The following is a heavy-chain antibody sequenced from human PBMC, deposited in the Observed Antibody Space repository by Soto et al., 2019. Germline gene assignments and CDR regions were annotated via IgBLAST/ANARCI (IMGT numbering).Heavy chain of an antibody. CDR2: IDYSGST. CDR3: ARARRSFGRIGTSDI. D-gene: IGHD1-26*01. V-gene: IGHV4-59*01. CDR1: GGSIGTYY. J-gene: IGHJ3*02. Sequence: SETLSLTCTVSGGSIGTYYWSWIRQPPGKGLEWIGYIDYSGSTNYNPSLKSRVIISLDTSKSQFSVKLSSVTAADTAVYYCARARRSFGRIGTSDIWGQGTMVTVSS.